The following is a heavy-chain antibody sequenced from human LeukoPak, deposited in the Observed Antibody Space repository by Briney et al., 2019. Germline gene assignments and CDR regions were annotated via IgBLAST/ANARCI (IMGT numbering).Heavy chain of an antibody. Sequence: PGGSLRLSCAASGFTFSNAWMSWVRQAPGKGLEWVGRIKSKTDGGTTDYAAPVKGRFTISRDDSKNTLYLQMNSLKTEDTAVYYCTTDRSGYLPPFLDYWGQGTLVTVSS. CDR3: TTDRSGYLPPFLDY. J-gene: IGHJ4*02. V-gene: IGHV3-15*01. CDR1: GFTFSNAW. CDR2: IKSKTDGGTT. D-gene: IGHD3-9*01.